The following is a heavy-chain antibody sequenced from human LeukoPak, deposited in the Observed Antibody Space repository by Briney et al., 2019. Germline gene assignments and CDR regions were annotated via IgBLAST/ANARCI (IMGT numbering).Heavy chain of an antibody. J-gene: IGHJ4*02. V-gene: IGHV3-23*01. CDR1: GFTFSSYW. D-gene: IGHD3-9*01. Sequence: GGSLRLSCAASGFTFSSYWMSWVRQAPGKGLEWVSVISGSGGSAYYADSVKGRFTISRDNSKNTLRLQMNSLRAEDTAVYYCAKGLGIGLDALTGSGVSFDYWGQGTLVTVSS. CDR3: AKGLGIGLDALTGSGVSFDY. CDR2: ISGSGGSA.